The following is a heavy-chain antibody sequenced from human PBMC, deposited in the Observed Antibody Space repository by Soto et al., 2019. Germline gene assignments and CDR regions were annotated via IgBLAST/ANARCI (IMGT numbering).Heavy chain of an antibody. V-gene: IGHV1-2*02. CDR3: AKGGAIVAAGTRVYLYNAMDV. D-gene: IGHD1-26*01. CDR2: IHPNSGDT. J-gene: IGHJ6*02. Sequence: QVQLVQSGTEVKRPGDSVKVSCKASGYTFTGYYVHWVRQAPGQGLEWMGWIHPNSGDTYLAQRFQGRVTMNRDTSIGTAYMELRGLTSDDTAEYYCAKGGAIVAAGTRVYLYNAMDVWGQVTTVTVSS. CDR1: GYTFTGYY.